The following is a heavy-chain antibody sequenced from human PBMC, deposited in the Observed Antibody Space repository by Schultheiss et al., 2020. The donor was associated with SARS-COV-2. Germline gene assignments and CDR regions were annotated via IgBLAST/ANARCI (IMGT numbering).Heavy chain of an antibody. CDR1: GFTFSSYW. Sequence: GGSLRLSCAASGFTFSSYWMHWVRQAPGKGLVWVSRINSDGSSTSYADSVKGRFTISRDNSKNTLYLQMNSLRAEDTAVYYCAKEIVVVPAAIPLYYYGMDVWGQGTTVTVSS. V-gene: IGHV3-74*01. J-gene: IGHJ6*02. D-gene: IGHD2-2*02. CDR2: INSDGSST. CDR3: AKEIVVVPAAIPLYYYGMDV.